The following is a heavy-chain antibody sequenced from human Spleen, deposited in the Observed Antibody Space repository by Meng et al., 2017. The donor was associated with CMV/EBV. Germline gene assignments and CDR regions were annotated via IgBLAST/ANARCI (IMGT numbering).Heavy chain of an antibody. Sequence: GGSLRLSCAASGFNFENFGMSWVRQAPGKGLQWVSGINWDGGSTGYADSVKGRFTISRDNAKNSLYLQMNSLTAADTAIYFCARGGHSSSWYLGYWGQGTLVTVSS. D-gene: IGHD6-13*01. CDR3: ARGGHSSSWYLGY. CDR1: GFNFENFG. CDR2: INWDGGST. V-gene: IGHV3-20*04. J-gene: IGHJ4*02.